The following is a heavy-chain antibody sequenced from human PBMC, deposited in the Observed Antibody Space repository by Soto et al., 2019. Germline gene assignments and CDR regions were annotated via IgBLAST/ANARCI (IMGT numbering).Heavy chain of an antibody. CDR3: AREIKQTGTKSNWFDP. CDR1: GGSISSYY. D-gene: IGHD1-7*01. CDR2: IYYSGST. Sequence: SETLSLTCTVSGGSISSYYWSWIRQPPGKGLEWIGYIYYSGSTNYNPSLKSRVTISVDTSKNQFSLKLSSVTAADTAVYYCAREIKQTGTKSNWFDPWGQGTLVTVSS. V-gene: IGHV4-59*01. J-gene: IGHJ5*02.